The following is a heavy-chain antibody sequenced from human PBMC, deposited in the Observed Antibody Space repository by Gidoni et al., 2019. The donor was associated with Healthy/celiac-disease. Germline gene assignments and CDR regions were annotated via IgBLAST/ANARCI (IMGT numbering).Heavy chain of an antibody. Sequence: QLQLQESGPGLVKPSETLSLTCTVSGGSISSSSYYWGWIRQPPGKGLEWIGSIYYSECSYYNPSLKSLDTITVDTSKNQFSLKLSSATAADTAVYYGSRLFIDSSGYLYWGQGTLVTVSS. CDR1: GGSISSSSYY. V-gene: IGHV4-39*01. CDR3: SRLFIDSSGYLY. J-gene: IGHJ4*02. CDR2: IYYSECS. D-gene: IGHD3-22*01.